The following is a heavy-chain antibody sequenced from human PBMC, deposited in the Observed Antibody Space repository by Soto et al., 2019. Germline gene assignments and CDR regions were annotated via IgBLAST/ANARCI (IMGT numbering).Heavy chain of an antibody. CDR2: ISGSGGST. Sequence: PGGSLRLSCAASGFTFSSYAMSWVRQAPGKGLEWVSAISGSGGSTYYADSVKGRFTISRDNSKNTLYLQMNSLRAEDTAVYYCAKGRSPKGRIPHPDAFDIWGQGTMVTVSS. CDR1: GFTFSSYA. J-gene: IGHJ3*02. D-gene: IGHD2-15*01. V-gene: IGHV3-23*01. CDR3: AKGRSPKGRIPHPDAFDI.